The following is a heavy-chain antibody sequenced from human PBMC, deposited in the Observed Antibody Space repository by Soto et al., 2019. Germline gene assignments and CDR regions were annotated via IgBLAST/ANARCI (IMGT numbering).Heavy chain of an antibody. Sequence: SETLSLTCAVYGGSFSGYYWSWIRQPPGKGLEWIGEINHSGSTNYNPSLKSRVTISVDTSKNQFSLKLSSVTAADTAVYYCACGGYSYGYKFDYWGQGTLVTVSS. CDR2: INHSGST. V-gene: IGHV4-34*01. J-gene: IGHJ4*02. CDR3: ACGGYSYGYKFDY. CDR1: GGSFSGYY. D-gene: IGHD5-18*01.